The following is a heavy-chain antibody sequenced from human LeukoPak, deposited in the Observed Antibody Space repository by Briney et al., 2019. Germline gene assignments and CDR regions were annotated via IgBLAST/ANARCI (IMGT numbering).Heavy chain of an antibody. CDR2: ISSSSSYI. Sequence: PGGSLRLSCAASGFTFSSYSMNWVRQAPGKGLEWVSSISSSSSYIYYADSVKGRFTISGDNAKNSLYLQMNSLRAEDTAVYYCARDPGGFQLPYYFDYWGQGTLVTVSS. V-gene: IGHV3-21*01. D-gene: IGHD2-2*01. CDR1: GFTFSSYS. J-gene: IGHJ4*02. CDR3: ARDPGGFQLPYYFDY.